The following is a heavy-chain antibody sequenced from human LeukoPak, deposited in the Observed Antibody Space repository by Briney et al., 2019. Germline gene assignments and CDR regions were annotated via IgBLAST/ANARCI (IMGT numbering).Heavy chain of an antibody. Sequence: TGGSLRLSCAASGFTFSSYGMHWVRQAPGRGLEWVAVIWYDGSNKYYADSVKGRFTISRDNSKNTLYLQMNSLRAEDTAVYYCAKDQEGMSTIPAYYFDYRGQGTLVTVSS. J-gene: IGHJ4*02. CDR2: IWYDGSNK. V-gene: IGHV3-33*06. CDR3: AKDQEGMSTIPAYYFDY. CDR1: GFTFSSYG. D-gene: IGHD5-24*01.